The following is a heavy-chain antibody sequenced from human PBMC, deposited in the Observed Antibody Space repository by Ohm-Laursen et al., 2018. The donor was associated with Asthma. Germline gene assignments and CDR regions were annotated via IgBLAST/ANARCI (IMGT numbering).Heavy chain of an antibody. CDR2: IWYDGSNK. CDR3: ARDGYDILTGYFIGGYFDY. Sequence: SLRLSCSAPGFTFSSYGMHWVRQAPGKGLEWVAVIWYDGSNKYYADSVKGRFTISRDNSKNTLYLQMNSLRAEDTAVYYCARDGYDILTGYFIGGYFDYWGQGTLVTVSS. CDR1: GFTFSSYG. J-gene: IGHJ4*02. V-gene: IGHV3-30*19. D-gene: IGHD3-9*01.